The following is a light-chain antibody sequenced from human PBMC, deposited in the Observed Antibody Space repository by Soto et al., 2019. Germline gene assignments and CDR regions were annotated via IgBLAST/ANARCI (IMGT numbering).Light chain of an antibody. CDR3: QQYGSSPGWT. V-gene: IGKV3-20*01. CDR1: QSGSSSY. CDR2: GAS. J-gene: IGKJ1*01. Sequence: EIVLTQSPGTLSLSPGERATLSCRASQSGSSSYLAWYQQKPGQAPRLLIYGASSRATGIPDRFSGSGSGTDFTLTISRLEPEDFAVYYCQQYGSSPGWTFGQGTKVHIK.